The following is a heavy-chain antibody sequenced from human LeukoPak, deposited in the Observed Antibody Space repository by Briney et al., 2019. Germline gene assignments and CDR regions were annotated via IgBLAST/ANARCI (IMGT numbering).Heavy chain of an antibody. V-gene: IGHV3-21*04. D-gene: IGHD3-16*02. Sequence: GGSLRLSCAASGFTVSSNYMSWVRQAPGKGLEWVSSISSSSSYIYYADSVKGRFTISRDNAKNSLYLQMNSLRAEDTAVYYCARAPYVWGNYRDNWFDPWGQGTLVTVSS. CDR3: ARAPYVWGNYRDNWFDP. CDR2: ISSSSSYI. CDR1: GFTVSSNY. J-gene: IGHJ5*02.